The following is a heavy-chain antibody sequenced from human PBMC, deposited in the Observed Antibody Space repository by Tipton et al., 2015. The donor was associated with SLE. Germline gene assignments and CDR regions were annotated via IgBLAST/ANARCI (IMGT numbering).Heavy chain of an antibody. CDR2: VDPEDGET. J-gene: IGHJ3*02. Sequence: QSGPEVKKPGATVKISCKVSGYTFTDYYMHWVQQAPGKGLEWMGLVDPEDGETIYAEKFQGRVTITADTSTDTAYIELSSLRSEDTAVYYCATLPSWIHSMAPGAFDIWGQGTMVTVSS. V-gene: IGHV1-69-2*01. D-gene: IGHD5-18*01. CDR3: ATLPSWIHSMAPGAFDI. CDR1: GYTFTDYY.